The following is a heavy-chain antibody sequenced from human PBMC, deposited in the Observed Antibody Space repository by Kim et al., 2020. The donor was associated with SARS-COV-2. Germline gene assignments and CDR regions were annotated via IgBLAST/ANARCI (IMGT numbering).Heavy chain of an antibody. J-gene: IGHJ4*02. Sequence: YRCYADSGNGRFTISRDNAKNSLYLQMNSLRAEDTAVYYCSSGWPHFDYWGQGTLVTVSS. CDR3: SSGWPHFDY. V-gene: IGHV3-21*01. CDR2: YR. D-gene: IGHD6-19*01.